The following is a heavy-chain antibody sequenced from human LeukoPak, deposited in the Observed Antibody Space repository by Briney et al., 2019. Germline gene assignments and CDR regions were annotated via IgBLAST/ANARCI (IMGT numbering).Heavy chain of an antibody. CDR1: GGSISSYY. CDR2: IYYSGST. Sequence: PSETLSLTCTVSGGSISSYYWSWIRQPPGKGLEWIGHIYYSGSTNYNPSLKSRVTISVDTSKNQFSLKLSSVTAADTAVYYCARDLYDSSGFDAFDIWGQGTMVTVSS. J-gene: IGHJ3*02. V-gene: IGHV4-59*01. CDR3: ARDLYDSSGFDAFDI. D-gene: IGHD3-22*01.